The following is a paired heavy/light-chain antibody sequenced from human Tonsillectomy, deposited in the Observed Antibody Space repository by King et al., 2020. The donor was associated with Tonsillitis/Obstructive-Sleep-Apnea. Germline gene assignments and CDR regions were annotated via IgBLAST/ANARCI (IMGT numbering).Light chain of an antibody. CDR1: QGISNS. J-gene: IGKJ2*01. CDR2: AAS. V-gene: IGKV1-17*03. Sequence: DIQMTQSPSAMSASVGDRVTITCRASQGISNSLAWFQQRPGKVPKRLIYAASTLQSGVPSRFSGSGSGTEFTLTIHSLLPEDFATYYCLQHKSYPYTFGQGTKLEIK. CDR3: LQHKSYPYT.
Heavy chain of an antibody. CDR2: INPNTGGT. CDR1: GYTFIGYY. D-gene: IGHD6-19*01. J-gene: IGHJ3*01. Sequence: QVQVVQSGAEVKKPGASVRVSCTTSGYTFIGYYIHWVRQAPGQGLEWIGRINPNTGGTNYAQNLQGRVTLTRDTSLRTAYMELTSLRSDDTAMYFCASLYSSGWYEDNEAFDFWGPGTMVTVSS. V-gene: IGHV1-2*06. CDR3: ASLYSSGWYEDNEAFDF.